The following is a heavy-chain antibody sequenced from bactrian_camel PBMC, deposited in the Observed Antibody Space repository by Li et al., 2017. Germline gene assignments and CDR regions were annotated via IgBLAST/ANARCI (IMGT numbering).Heavy chain of an antibody. CDR1: GGSYSTTC. V-gene: IGHV3S53*01. D-gene: IGHD6*01. Sequence: HVQLVESGGGSVQAGGSLRLSCAASGGSYSTTCMGWFRQAPGKEREAVAKLYFGGSGSTYYDDAVKGRFTISKNDEENTVYLQMSSLKPEDTAIYYCAAPRALVDCGYEYNYWGQGTQVTVS. CDR3: AAPRALVDCGYEYNY. CDR2: FGGSGST. J-gene: IGHJ4*01.